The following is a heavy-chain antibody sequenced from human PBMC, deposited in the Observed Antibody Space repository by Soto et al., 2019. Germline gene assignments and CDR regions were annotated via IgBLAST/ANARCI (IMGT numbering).Heavy chain of an antibody. D-gene: IGHD2-21*02. J-gene: IGHJ4*02. CDR3: AREPYGDSQYFDY. CDR1: GFTFNSLS. V-gene: IGHV3-30*04. Sequence: ESVGGMAQAGTSLRLSCTGSGFTFNSLSLHWVRQGPDKSLEWVAVVSFDGKVTYYADSVKGRFTVSRDISKNTIYLQANSLRPEDTAVYYCAREPYGDSQYFDYWGQGTPVTVSS. CDR2: VSFDGKVT.